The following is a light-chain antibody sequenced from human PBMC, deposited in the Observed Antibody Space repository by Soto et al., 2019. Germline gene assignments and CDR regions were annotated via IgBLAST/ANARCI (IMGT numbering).Light chain of an antibody. J-gene: IGLJ3*02. Sequence: QAVVTQEPSLTVSPGGTVTLTCASSPGAVTSGHHPNWFQQKPGQPPRALIYSISNKYSWTPARFSGSLLGGKAALTLSGVQPEDEADYYCLLYYGGAQPWVFGGGTKLTVL. V-gene: IGLV7-43*01. CDR1: PGAVTSGHH. CDR2: SIS. CDR3: LLYYGGAQPWV.